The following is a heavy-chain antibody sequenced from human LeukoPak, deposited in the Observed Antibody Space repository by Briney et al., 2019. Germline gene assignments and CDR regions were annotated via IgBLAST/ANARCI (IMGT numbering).Heavy chain of an antibody. CDR3: ARAVVEYYYYYMDV. D-gene: IGHD3-22*01. J-gene: IGHJ6*03. CDR2: IYHSGST. CDR1: GYSISSGYY. V-gene: IGHV4-38-2*02. Sequence: SETLSLTCTVSGYSISSGYYWGWTRQPPGKGLEWIGSIYHSGSTYYNPSLKSRVTISVDTSKNQFSLKLSSVTAADTAVYYCARAVVEYYYYYMDVWGKGTTVTVSS.